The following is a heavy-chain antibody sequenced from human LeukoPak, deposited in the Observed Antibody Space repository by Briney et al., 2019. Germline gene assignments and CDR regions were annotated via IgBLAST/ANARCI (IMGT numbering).Heavy chain of an antibody. D-gene: IGHD1-26*01. Sequence: GGSLRLSCAASGFTFSSYWMSWVRQAPGKGLEWVAVISYDGSNKYYADSVKGRFTISRDNSKNTLYLQMNNVRAEDTAVYYCAKASGSLLAYYYYMDVWGKGTTVTISS. CDR3: AKASGSLLAYYYYMDV. J-gene: IGHJ6*03. CDR1: GFTFSSYW. CDR2: ISYDGSNK. V-gene: IGHV3-30*18.